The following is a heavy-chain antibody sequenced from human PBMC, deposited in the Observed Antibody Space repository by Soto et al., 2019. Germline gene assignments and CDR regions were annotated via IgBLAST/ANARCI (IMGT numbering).Heavy chain of an antibody. Sequence: EVQLLGSGGGLVRPGGSLRLSCAASGFTFSIFPMSWVRQAPGKGREWVAVIRAGGGATTYADSVRGGFPFSRDNPRKGPEWVAAIKAGGGDTYYADSVKGRFTISRDNSENILYLQMNSLTVEDTAMYYCKRDVVASSPPGADYWGQGTLVTVSS. CDR1: GFTFSIFP. D-gene: IGHD2-21*02. CDR3: SVKGRFTISRDNSENILYLQMNSLTVEDTAMYYCKRDVVASSPPGADY. CDR2: IRAGGGAT. J-gene: IGHJ4*02. V-gene: IGHV3-23*01.